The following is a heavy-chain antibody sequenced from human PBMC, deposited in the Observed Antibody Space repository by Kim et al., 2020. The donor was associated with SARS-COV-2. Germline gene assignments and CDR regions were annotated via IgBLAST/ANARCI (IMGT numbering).Heavy chain of an antibody. Sequence: GGSLRLSCVGSGFTFSSYAMSWVRQAPGKGLEWVSAISGSAGSTYYADSVKGRFTISRDNSKNTLYLQLNSLRAEDTAVYYCAKLYYYDSSGGHYWGQGTLVTVSS. CDR1: GFTFSSYA. CDR2: ISGSAGST. J-gene: IGHJ4*02. CDR3: AKLYYYDSSGGHY. V-gene: IGHV3-23*01. D-gene: IGHD3-22*01.